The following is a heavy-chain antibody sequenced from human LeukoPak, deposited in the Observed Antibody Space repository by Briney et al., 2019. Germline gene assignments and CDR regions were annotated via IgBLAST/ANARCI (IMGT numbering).Heavy chain of an antibody. CDR2: ICTRGST. J-gene: IGHJ3*02. CDR1: GGSISSGSYY. CDR3: ARDHDFWSGYYARDSDAFDI. Sequence: SQTLSLNCTVYGGSISSGSYYWRSIRQPAGKGLEWIGRICTRGSTNYNPSLKSRVTISVDTSKNQFSLKLSSVTAADTAVYYCARDHDFWSGYYARDSDAFDIWGQGTMVTVSS. D-gene: IGHD3-3*01. V-gene: IGHV4-61*02.